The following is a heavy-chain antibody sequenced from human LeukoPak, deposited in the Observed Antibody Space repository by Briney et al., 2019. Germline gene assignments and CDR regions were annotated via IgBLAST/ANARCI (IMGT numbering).Heavy chain of an antibody. Sequence: ASGKVSCKASGYTFTSYGISWVRQAPGQGLEWMGWISAYNGNTNYAQKLQGRVTMTTDTSTSTAYMELRSLRSDDTAVYYCARTTRYSGYDYADYWGQGTLVTVSS. CDR1: GYTFTSYG. D-gene: IGHD5-12*01. J-gene: IGHJ4*02. V-gene: IGHV1-18*01. CDR3: ARTTRYSGYDYADY. CDR2: ISAYNGNT.